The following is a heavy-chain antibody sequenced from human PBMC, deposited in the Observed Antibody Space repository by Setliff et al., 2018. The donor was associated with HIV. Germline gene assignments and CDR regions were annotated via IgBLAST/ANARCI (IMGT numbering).Heavy chain of an antibody. CDR3: ARDPYPYADYGDWYFDL. J-gene: IGHJ2*01. Sequence: GGSLRLSCAASGFTFRTYDMQWVRQAPGKGLEWVALISDDGSSEYYGASVKGRFIISRDNSKNILYLQMNSQRVEDTAIYYCARDPYPYADYGDWYFDLWGRGTLVTVSS. D-gene: IGHD4-17*01. CDR1: GFTFRTYD. CDR2: ISDDGSSE. V-gene: IGHV3-30*03.